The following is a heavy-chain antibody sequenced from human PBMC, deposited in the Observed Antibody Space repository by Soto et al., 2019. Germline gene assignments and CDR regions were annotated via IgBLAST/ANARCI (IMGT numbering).Heavy chain of an antibody. Sequence: SVKVSCKASGGTFSSYAISWVRQAPGQGLEWMGGIIPIFGTANYAQKFQGRVTITADESTSTAYMELSSLRSEDTAVYYCARVDYYDSSGYYSVPDYWGQGTMVTVSS. D-gene: IGHD3-22*01. J-gene: IGHJ4*02. CDR3: ARVDYYDSSGYYSVPDY. V-gene: IGHV1-69*13. CDR1: GGTFSSYA. CDR2: IIPIFGTA.